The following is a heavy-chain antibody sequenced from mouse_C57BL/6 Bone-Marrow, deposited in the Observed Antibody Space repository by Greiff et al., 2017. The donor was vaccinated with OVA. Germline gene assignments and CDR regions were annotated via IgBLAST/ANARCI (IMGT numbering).Heavy chain of an antibody. J-gene: IGHJ1*03. D-gene: IGHD2-4*01. CDR3: TRRGGLRWYFDV. Sequence: DVQLVESGEGLVKPGGSLKLSCAASGFTFSSYAMSWVRQTPEKRLEWVAYISSGGDYIYYADTVKGRFTISRDNARNTLYLQMSSLKSEDTAVYYCTRRGGLRWYFDVWGTGTTVTVSS. CDR1: GFTFSSYA. V-gene: IGHV5S21*01. CDR2: ISSGGDYI.